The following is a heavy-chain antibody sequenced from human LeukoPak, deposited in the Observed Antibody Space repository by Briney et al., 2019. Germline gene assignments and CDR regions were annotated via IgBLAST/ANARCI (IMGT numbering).Heavy chain of an antibody. CDR1: GYTFTSYW. V-gene: IGHV5-51*01. Sequence: GESLKISCKASGYTFTSYWIGWVRQMPGKGLEWMGIIYPGDSDTTYSPSFQGQVTISADNSITTAYLQWSSLKASDTAMYYCARRTSTIGDYWGQGTLVTVSS. CDR2: IYPGDSDT. D-gene: IGHD5-24*01. J-gene: IGHJ4*02. CDR3: ARRTSTIGDY.